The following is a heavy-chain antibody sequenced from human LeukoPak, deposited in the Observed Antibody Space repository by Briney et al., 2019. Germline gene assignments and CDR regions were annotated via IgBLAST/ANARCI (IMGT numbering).Heavy chain of an antibody. CDR1: GFTFSSDS. V-gene: IGHV3-21*01. CDR3: ARYYDFWSGYYPFDY. Sequence: GGSLRLSCAASGFTFSSDSMNWVRQAPGKGLEWVSSISSSSSYIYYADSVKGRFTISRDNAKNSLYLQMNSLRAEDTAVYYCARYYDFWSGYYPFDYWGQGTLVTVSS. J-gene: IGHJ4*02. D-gene: IGHD3-3*01. CDR2: ISSSSSYI.